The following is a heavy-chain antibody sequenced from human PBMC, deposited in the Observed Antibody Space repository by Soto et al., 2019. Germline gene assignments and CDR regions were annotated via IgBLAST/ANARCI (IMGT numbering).Heavy chain of an antibody. Sequence: QVQLVESGGGVVQPGRSLRLSCAASGFTFSSYGMHWVRQAPGKGLEWVAVIWYDGSNKYYGDSVKGRFTISRDNYKNTLYLQMTSLRSEDTAVYYCARAVGPFDFWGQGTLVTVSS. J-gene: IGHJ3*01. CDR3: ARAVGPFDF. CDR2: IWYDGSNK. V-gene: IGHV3-33*01. CDR1: GFTFSSYG.